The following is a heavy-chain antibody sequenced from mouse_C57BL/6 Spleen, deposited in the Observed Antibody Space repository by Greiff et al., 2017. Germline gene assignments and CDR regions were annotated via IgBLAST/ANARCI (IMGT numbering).Heavy chain of an antibody. V-gene: IGHV1-19*01. CDR1: GYTFTDYY. Sequence: EVQLQQSGPVLVKPGASVKMSCKASGYTFTDYYMNWVKQSHGKSLEWIGVINPYNGGTSYNQKFKGKATLTVDKSSSTAYMELNSLTSEDSAVYYCARRGYEYEDYWGQGTTLTVSS. J-gene: IGHJ2*01. CDR3: ARRGYEYEDY. CDR2: INPYNGGT. D-gene: IGHD2-4*01.